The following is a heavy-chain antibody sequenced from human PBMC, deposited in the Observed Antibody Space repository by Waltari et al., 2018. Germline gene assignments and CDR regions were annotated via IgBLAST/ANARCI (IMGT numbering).Heavy chain of an antibody. V-gene: IGHV4-39*01. J-gene: IGHJ3*01. CDR2: VSYNGAT. D-gene: IGHD5-12*01. Sequence: QLQLPESGPGLLKPSETLSLPCSVSGRSIITDKPYWGWIRQSPGQGLGWIGTVSYNGATYSSPSLKSRVTLSRDTSKNQLSLTLGSVTATDTAVYYCATYIGASIGTAAFDVWGQGTLVSVSS. CDR1: GRSIITDKPY. CDR3: ATYIGASIGTAAFDV.